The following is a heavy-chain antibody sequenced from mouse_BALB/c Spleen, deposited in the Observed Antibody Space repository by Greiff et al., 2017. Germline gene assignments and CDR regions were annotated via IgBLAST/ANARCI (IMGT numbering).Heavy chain of an antibody. J-gene: IGHJ4*01. CDR2: ISDGGSYT. V-gene: IGHV5-4*02. CDR1: GFTFSDYY. D-gene: IGHD1-1*02. CDR3: ARDGNYAMDY. Sequence: DVKLEESGGGLVKPGGSLKLSCAASGFTFSDYYMYWVRQTPEKRLEWVATISDGGSYTYYPDSVKGRFTISRDNAKNNLYLQMSSLKSEDTAMYYCARDGNYAMDYWGQGTSVTVSS.